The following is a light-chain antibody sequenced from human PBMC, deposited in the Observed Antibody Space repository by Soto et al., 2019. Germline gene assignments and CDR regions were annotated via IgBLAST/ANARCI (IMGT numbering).Light chain of an antibody. CDR2: DVS. Sequence: FVLPQPASGSGSPGQSITISCTGTSSDVGGYNYVSWYQQHPGKAPKLMIYDVSNRPSGVSNRFSGSKSGNTASLTISGLQAEDEADYYCSSYTSSSTYVFGTGTKVTVL. V-gene: IGLV2-14*01. J-gene: IGLJ1*01. CDR1: SSDVGGYNY. CDR3: SSYTSSSTYV.